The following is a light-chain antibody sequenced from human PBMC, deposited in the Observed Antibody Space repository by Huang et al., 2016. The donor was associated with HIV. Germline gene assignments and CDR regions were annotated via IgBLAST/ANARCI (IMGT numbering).Light chain of an antibody. Sequence: EIVMTQSPATLSVSPGERVTLSCRNSQSLSSQLAWYQQKRGQAPRLLIYGVSTRATGIPARFSGSGSGTDFTLTINSLQSEDFATYYCQQYNYWPLTFGQGTEVEIK. J-gene: IGKJ1*01. CDR2: GVS. CDR1: QSLSSQ. CDR3: QQYNYWPLT. V-gene: IGKV3-15*01.